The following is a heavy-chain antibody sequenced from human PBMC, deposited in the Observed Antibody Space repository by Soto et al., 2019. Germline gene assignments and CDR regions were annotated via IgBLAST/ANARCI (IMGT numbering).Heavy chain of an antibody. Sequence: QVQLQESGPGLVKPSGTLSLTCAVSGGSISSSNWWSWVRQPPGKGLEWIGETYHSGSTNYNPSLKSRVTISVDKSKNQFSLKLSSVTAADTAVYYCASRCPVCYYYYGMDVWGQGTTVTVSS. CDR2: TYHSGST. D-gene: IGHD1-1*01. CDR1: GGSISSSNW. CDR3: ASRCPVCYYYYGMDV. J-gene: IGHJ6*02. V-gene: IGHV4-4*02.